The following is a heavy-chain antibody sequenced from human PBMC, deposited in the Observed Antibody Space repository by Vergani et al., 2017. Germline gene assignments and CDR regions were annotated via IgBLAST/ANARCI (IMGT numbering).Heavy chain of an antibody. CDR1: GGTFSSYA. CDR2: IIPIFGTA. V-gene: IGHV1-69*01. Sequence: QVQLVQSGAEVKKPGSSVKVSCKASGGTFSSYAISWVRQAPGQGLEWMGGIIPIFGTANYAQKFQGRVTITADESTSTAYMELSSLRSEDTAVYYCARDREMGTITNYYYGMDVWGQGTTVTVSS. D-gene: IGHD5-24*01. CDR3: ARDREMGTITNYYYGMDV. J-gene: IGHJ6*02.